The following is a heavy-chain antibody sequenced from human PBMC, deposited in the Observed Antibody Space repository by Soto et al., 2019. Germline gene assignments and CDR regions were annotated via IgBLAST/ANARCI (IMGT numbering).Heavy chain of an antibody. J-gene: IGHJ4*02. Sequence: PSETLSLTCTVSGGSVSSGSYYWSWIRQPPGKGLEWIGYIYYSGSTNYNPSLKSRVTISVDTSKNQFSLKLSSVTAADTAVYYCARGSGWLPPFDYWGQGTLVTVSS. CDR1: GGSVSSGSYY. V-gene: IGHV4-61*01. CDR2: IYYSGST. CDR3: ARGSGWLPPFDY. D-gene: IGHD6-19*01.